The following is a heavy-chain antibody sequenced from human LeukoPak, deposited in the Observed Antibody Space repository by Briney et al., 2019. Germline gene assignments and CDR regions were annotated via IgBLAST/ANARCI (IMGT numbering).Heavy chain of an antibody. CDR2: IYYSGST. CDR1: GGSISSSSYY. J-gene: IGHJ1*01. CDR3: ARLVAGTAEYFQH. D-gene: IGHD6-19*01. Sequence: SETLSLTCTVSGGSISSSSYYWGWIRQPPGKGLEWIGCIYYSGSTYYNPSLKSRVTISVDTSKNQFSLKLSSVTAADTAVYYCARLVAGTAEYFQHWGQGTLVTVSS. V-gene: IGHV4-39*01.